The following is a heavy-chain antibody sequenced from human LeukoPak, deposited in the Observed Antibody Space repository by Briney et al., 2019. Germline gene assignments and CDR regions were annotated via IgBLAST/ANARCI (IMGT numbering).Heavy chain of an antibody. CDR3: ARGDSSGYHSYFDY. CDR2: INPSGGST. Sequence: GASVTVSFTASGYTFTTYQMHWVRQAPGQGLDWMGRINPSGGSTTYAQKFQGRVTVTRDTSTSTVYMELSSLRSEDTAVYYCARGDSSGYHSYFDYWGQGTLVTVSS. V-gene: IGHV1-46*01. J-gene: IGHJ4*02. D-gene: IGHD3-22*01. CDR1: GYTFTTYQ.